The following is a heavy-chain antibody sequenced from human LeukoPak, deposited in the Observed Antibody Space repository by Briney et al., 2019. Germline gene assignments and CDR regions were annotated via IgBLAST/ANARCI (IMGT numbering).Heavy chain of an antibody. Sequence: GGSLRLSCAASGFIFTNAYMTWVRQAPGKGLEWLGRIKSRVDGGTTDYAAPVKDRFSISRDDSRNMLYLQMNSLKTEDTAVYYCTTDAGYSSRWYNYWGQGTLVTVAS. CDR2: IKSRVDGGTT. D-gene: IGHD6-13*01. CDR3: TTDAGYSSRWYNY. CDR1: GFIFTNAY. V-gene: IGHV3-15*01. J-gene: IGHJ4*02.